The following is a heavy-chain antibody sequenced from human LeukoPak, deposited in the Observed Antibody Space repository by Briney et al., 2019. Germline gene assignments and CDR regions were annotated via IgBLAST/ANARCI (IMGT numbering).Heavy chain of an antibody. CDR2: IYYSGNT. V-gene: IGHV4-39*01. CDR3: ARHLFSSWYGHFDY. D-gene: IGHD6-13*01. Sequence: SETLSLTCTVSGGSIISSSYYWGWIRQPPGRGLEWIGSIYYSGNTYYNPSLKSRVTISADTSKSQFSLKLSSVTAADTAVYYCARHLFSSWYGHFDYWGQGTLVTVSS. J-gene: IGHJ4*02. CDR1: GGSIISSSYY.